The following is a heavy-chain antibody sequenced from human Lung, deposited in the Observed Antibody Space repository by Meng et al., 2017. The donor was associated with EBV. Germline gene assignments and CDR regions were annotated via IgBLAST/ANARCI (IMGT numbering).Heavy chain of an antibody. D-gene: IGHD3-10*01. J-gene: IGHJ1*01. Sequence: EEQLVESGGGLVKPGGCLRLSCAVSGFIFSNLWMTWVRQAPGRGLEWVGLIKSNVNGGTTDYAAPMKGKFTISRDDSKSTIYLQMNSLKAEDTAVYFCTTDPPYTMGRYSQHWGQGTLVTVSS. CDR1: GFIFSNLW. CDR2: IKSNVNGGTT. CDR3: TTDPPYTMGRYSQH. V-gene: IGHV3-15*01.